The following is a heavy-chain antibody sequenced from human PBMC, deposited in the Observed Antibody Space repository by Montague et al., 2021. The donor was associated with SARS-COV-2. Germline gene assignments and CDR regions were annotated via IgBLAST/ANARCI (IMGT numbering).Heavy chain of an antibody. CDR1: GGSISSDDPY. D-gene: IGHD6-13*01. J-gene: IGHJ4*02. CDR3: ARMYVPAHGTSAASYSDY. Sequence: TRSLTCIVSGGSISSDDPYWTWIRQHPGKGLEWIGYISYSGRTSYNVSLKSRLTISADTSDNQFSLKLTSMTAADTAVYYCARMYVPAHGTSAASYSDYWGRGTLVTVSS. V-gene: IGHV4-31*03. CDR2: ISYSGRT.